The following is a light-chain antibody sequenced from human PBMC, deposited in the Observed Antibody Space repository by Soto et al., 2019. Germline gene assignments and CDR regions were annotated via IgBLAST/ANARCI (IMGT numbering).Light chain of an antibody. CDR1: QAVNTR. J-gene: IGKJ5*01. Sequence: EIVLTQSPATLSSFPGDRVTLSCRASQAVNTRLAWYQHKPGQAPRLLIYLTSNRAAGIPARFSGSGSETDFTLTISDVEPEDFAVYYCQQRNSWPPTFTFGQGTRLEIK. CDR2: LTS. V-gene: IGKV3-11*01. CDR3: QQRNSWPPTFT.